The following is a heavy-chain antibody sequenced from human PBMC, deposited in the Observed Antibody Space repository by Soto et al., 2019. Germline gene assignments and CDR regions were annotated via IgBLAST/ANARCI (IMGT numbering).Heavy chain of an antibody. D-gene: IGHD3-3*01. CDR3: ARALNWNYAY. CDR1: GFSVSGNY. Sequence: GGSLRLSCAASGFSVSGNYMSWVRQTPGKGLEWVSVIYSDDSTYYADSVKGRFTISRDNSRNTLSLQMSNLRAEDTAVYYCARALNWNYAYWGRGTLVTVSS. V-gene: IGHV3-66*01. CDR2: IYSDDST. J-gene: IGHJ4*02.